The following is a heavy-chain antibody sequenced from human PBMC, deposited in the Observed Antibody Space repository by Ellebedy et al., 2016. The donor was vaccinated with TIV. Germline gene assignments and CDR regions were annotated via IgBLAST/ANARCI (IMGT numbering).Heavy chain of an antibody. J-gene: IGHJ6*02. CDR1: GFTFNTYA. CDR2: ITGSGGIT. Sequence: PGGSLRLSCAASGFTFNTYAMSWVRQAPGKGLEWVSTITGSGGITYYADSVKGRFTISRDNSKYTLYLQMNSLRGDDTAVYYCAKGNGMDVWGQGTTVTVSS. CDR3: AKGNGMDV. V-gene: IGHV3-23*01.